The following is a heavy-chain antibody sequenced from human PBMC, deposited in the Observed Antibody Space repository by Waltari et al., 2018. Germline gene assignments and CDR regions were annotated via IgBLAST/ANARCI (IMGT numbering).Heavy chain of an antibody. J-gene: IGHJ6*03. CDR2: SIPILLLT. CDR3: ARRGYCSGDSCYPGYQPLYYMDV. Sequence: QVQLLQSGAEVKKPGSSVKVSCKASGGTLSSDGVSWVRQAPGQGLEWMGGSIPILLLTSYAQNFQGRVTITSDDSTNTAYMELRNLQSEDTAVYYGARRGYCSGDSCYPGYQPLYYMDVWGNGTTVTVSS. CDR1: GGTLSSDG. V-gene: IGHV1-69*04. D-gene: IGHD2-15*01.